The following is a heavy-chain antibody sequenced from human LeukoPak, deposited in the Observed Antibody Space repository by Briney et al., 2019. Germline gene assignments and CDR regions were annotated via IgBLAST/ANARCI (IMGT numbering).Heavy chain of an antibody. D-gene: IGHD2-21*02. V-gene: IGHV4-39*01. CDR3: ARLVVVTAYYFDY. CDR1: GDSISSSVYY. Sequence: SETLSLTCTVSGDSISSSVYYWDWIRQPPGKGLEWIATISYSGTTYYNPSLKSRVTISVDTSKNQFSPKLSSVTAADTAVYYRARLVVVTAYYFDYWGQGTLVTVSS. CDR2: ISYSGTT. J-gene: IGHJ4*02.